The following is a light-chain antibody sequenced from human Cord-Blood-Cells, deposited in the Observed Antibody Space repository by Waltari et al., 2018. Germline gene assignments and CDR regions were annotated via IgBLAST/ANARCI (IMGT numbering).Light chain of an antibody. CDR2: DAS. V-gene: IGKV3-11*01. Sequence: ELVLTQSPATLTFSPGDRATLSCSASQIVSSYLAWYQQKPGQAPRLLIYDASNRATGIPARFSGSGSGTDFTLTISSLEPEDFAVYYCQQRSNWPPLTFGGGTKVEIK. CDR3: QQRSNWPPLT. CDR1: QIVSSY. J-gene: IGKJ4*01.